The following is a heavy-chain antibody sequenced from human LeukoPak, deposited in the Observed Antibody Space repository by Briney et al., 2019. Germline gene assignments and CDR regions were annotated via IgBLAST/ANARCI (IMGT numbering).Heavy chain of an antibody. CDR3: TKDTFGARDS. Sequence: PGGSLRLSCAASGFTFSSYWMSWVRQAPGQGLEWVANIMQDGSEKYYVDSVRGRFTISRDNAKKSLYLQMNSLRAEDTALYYCTKDTFGARDSWGQGTLVTVSS. J-gene: IGHJ4*02. CDR1: GFTFSSYW. V-gene: IGHV3-7*01. CDR2: IMQDGSEK. D-gene: IGHD3-10*01.